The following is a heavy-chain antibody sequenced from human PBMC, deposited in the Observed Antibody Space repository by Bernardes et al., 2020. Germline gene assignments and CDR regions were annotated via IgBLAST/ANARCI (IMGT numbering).Heavy chain of an antibody. D-gene: IGHD6-13*01. J-gene: IGHJ6*02. CDR2: IIPIFGTA. CDR3: ARERGRIAAAGTLPDYYYGMDV. V-gene: IGHV1-69*13. Sequence: SVKVSCKASGGTFSSYAIIWVRQAPGQGLEWMGGIIPIFGTANYAQKFQGRVTITADESTSTAYMELSSLRSEDTAVYYCARERGRIAAAGTLPDYYYGMDVWGQGTTVTVSS. CDR1: GGTFSSYA.